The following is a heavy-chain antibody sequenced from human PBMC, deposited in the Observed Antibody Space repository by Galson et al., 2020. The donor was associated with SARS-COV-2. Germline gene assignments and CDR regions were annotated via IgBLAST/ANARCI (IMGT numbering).Heavy chain of an antibody. V-gene: IGHV2-5*02. CDR1: GFSLRTSGVG. CDR2: TYWDDDK. J-gene: IGHJ5*02. Sequence: SGPTLVKPTQTLTLTCTFSGFSLRTSGVGVGWIRQPPGNALEWLALTYWDDDKRYSPSLKSRLTITKDTSKNQVVLTMTNMDPVDTATYYCAYLYSSSWYGDWFDPWGQGTLVTVSS. CDR3: AYLYSSSWYGDWFDP. D-gene: IGHD6-13*01.